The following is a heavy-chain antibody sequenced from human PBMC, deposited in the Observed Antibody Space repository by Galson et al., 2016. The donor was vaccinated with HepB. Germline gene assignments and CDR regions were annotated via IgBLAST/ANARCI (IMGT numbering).Heavy chain of an antibody. J-gene: IGHJ3*01. V-gene: IGHV1-18*01. D-gene: IGHD3-16*02. CDR1: GYTFIRYG. Sequence: SCKASGYTFIRYGISWIRQAPGQGLEWMGWISAYNGNTDYAEKLQDRVTMTSDTSTSTAYMELRSLRSDDTAVYYCARGEIGGIIVSGGSFDVWGQGTMVTVSS. CDR3: ARGEIGGIIVSGGSFDV. CDR2: ISAYNGNT.